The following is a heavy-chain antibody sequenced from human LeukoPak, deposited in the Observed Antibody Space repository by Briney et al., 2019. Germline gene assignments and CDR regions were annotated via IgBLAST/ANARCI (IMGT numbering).Heavy chain of an antibody. Sequence: ASVKVSCKASGYTFTSYYMHWVRQAPGRGLEWMGMINPSGGSTSYAQKFQGRVTMTRDTSTSTVYMELSSLRSEDTAVYYCARGPYDYYDSSGYHEDYWGQGTLVTVSS. CDR1: GYTFTSYY. D-gene: IGHD3-22*01. V-gene: IGHV1-46*01. CDR2: INPSGGST. J-gene: IGHJ4*02. CDR3: ARGPYDYYDSSGYHEDY.